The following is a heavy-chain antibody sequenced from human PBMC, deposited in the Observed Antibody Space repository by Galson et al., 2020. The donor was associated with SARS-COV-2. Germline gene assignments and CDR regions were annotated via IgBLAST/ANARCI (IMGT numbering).Heavy chain of an antibody. D-gene: IGHD3-3*01. CDR2: FDPEDGDT. CDR3: ATVPAFWSGYYLVY. Sequence: ASVKVSCKVSGYTLTELSMHWVRQAPGKGLEWMGGFDPEDGDTIYAQKFQGRVTMTEDTSTDTAYMELSSLRSEDTAVYYCATVPAFWSGYYLVYWGQGTLVTVSS. V-gene: IGHV1-24*01. J-gene: IGHJ4*02. CDR1: GYTLTELS.